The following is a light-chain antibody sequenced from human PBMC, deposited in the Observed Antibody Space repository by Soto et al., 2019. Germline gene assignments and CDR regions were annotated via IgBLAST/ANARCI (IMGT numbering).Light chain of an antibody. CDR2: GAS. Sequence: DIFLTQAPGTLCVSPYAGATLSCRASQSVSSRSLAWYQQKPGQAPRLLISGASSRAADIPDRFSGSGSGTDFTLTINRLEPEDFAVYYCQQYDSSPRTFGQGTKVDIK. CDR1: QSVSSRS. CDR3: QQYDSSPRT. J-gene: IGKJ1*01. V-gene: IGKV3-20*01.